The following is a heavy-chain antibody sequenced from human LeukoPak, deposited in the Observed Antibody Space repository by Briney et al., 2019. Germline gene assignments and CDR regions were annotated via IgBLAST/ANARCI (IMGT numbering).Heavy chain of an antibody. Sequence: PPETLSLTCTVSGGSISSYYWSWIRQPAGKGLEWIGRIYTSGSTNYNPSLKSRVTMSVDTSKNQFSLKLSSVTAADTAVYYCARDGSGYYDSSGYYYLDAFDIWGQGTMVTVSS. CDR2: IYTSGST. J-gene: IGHJ3*02. CDR1: GGSISSYY. CDR3: ARDGSGYYDSSGYYYLDAFDI. D-gene: IGHD3-22*01. V-gene: IGHV4-4*07.